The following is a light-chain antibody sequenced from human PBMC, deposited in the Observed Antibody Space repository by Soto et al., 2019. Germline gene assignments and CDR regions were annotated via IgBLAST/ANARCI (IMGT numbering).Light chain of an antibody. Sequence: EIVLTQSPATLSLSPGERATLSCRASQSVSSYLAWYQQKPGQAPRLLIYDASNRATGIPARFSGSGSGTDFTLTISSLEHEDFAVYYCQQRSNWPVTFGPGTKVDSK. CDR3: QQRSNWPVT. J-gene: IGKJ3*01. CDR2: DAS. CDR1: QSVSSY. V-gene: IGKV3-11*01.